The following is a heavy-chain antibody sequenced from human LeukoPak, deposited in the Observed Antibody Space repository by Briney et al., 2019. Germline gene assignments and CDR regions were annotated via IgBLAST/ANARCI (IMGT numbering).Heavy chain of an antibody. CDR3: ARGNYDILTGLWIDY. J-gene: IGHJ4*02. Sequence: PSQTLSLTCTVSGGSISSGGYYWSWLRQHPGKGLEWIGYIYYSGSTYYNPSLKSRVTISVDTSKNQFSLKLSSVTAADTAVYYCARGNYDILTGLWIDYWGQGTLVTVSS. CDR2: IYYSGST. V-gene: IGHV4-31*03. CDR1: GGSISSGGYY. D-gene: IGHD3-9*01.